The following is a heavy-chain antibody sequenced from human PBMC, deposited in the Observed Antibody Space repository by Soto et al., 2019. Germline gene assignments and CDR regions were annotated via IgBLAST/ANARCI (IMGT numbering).Heavy chain of an antibody. CDR3: ARVVPARYFDL. D-gene: IGHD3-10*01. CDR1: GGSFSDYY. CDR2: INHTGRA. V-gene: IGHV4-34*01. J-gene: IGHJ2*01. Sequence: QVRLQQWGAGLLKPSETLPLTCAVYGGSFSDYYWSWIRQPPGKGLEWIGEINHTGRANYNPSLKDPFTLSIDTSNIQFSLKLNSVTAADTAVYYWARVVPARYFDLRGRGPPVAVSS.